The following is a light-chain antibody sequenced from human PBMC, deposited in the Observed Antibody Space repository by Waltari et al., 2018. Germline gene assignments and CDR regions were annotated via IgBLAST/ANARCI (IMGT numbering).Light chain of an antibody. CDR2: NAY. V-gene: IGKV1-5*03. Sequence: DVQMTQSPSTLSASVGDRVTITCRASQSIYTWLAWYRQKPGKAPKLLIYNAYSLESGVPSRFSGGGSGTEFTLTISSLQPDDFATYYCQQYIGPPWTFGQGTRVEIK. J-gene: IGKJ1*01. CDR3: QQYIGPPWT. CDR1: QSIYTW.